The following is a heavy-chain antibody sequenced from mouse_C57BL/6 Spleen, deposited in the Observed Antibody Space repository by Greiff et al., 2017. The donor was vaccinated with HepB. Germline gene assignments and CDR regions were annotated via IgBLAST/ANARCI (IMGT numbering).Heavy chain of an antibody. Sequence: VQLKESGPELVKPGASVKISCKASGYAFSSSWMNWVKQRPGKGLEWIGRIYPGDGDTNYNGKFKGKATLTADKSSSTAYMQLSSLTSEDSAVYFCAGGSSSFAYWGQGTLVTVSA. CDR3: AGGSSSFAY. J-gene: IGHJ3*01. CDR1: GYAFSSSW. D-gene: IGHD1-1*01. CDR2: IYPGDGDT. V-gene: IGHV1-82*01.